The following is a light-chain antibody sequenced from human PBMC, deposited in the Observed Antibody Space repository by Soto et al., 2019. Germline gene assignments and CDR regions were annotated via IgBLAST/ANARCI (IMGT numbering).Light chain of an antibody. CDR1: SSNIGSAYH. CDR3: QSYDSRLSGWV. CDR2: GDT. J-gene: IGLJ3*02. V-gene: IGLV1-40*01. Sequence: QSVLTQPPSVSGAPGQTVTISCTGSSSNIGSAYHVHWYQQFPGTAPKLLIHGDTNRPSGVPDRFSGSKSGTSASLAITGLQADDEADYYCQSYDSRLSGWVFGGGTKLTVL.